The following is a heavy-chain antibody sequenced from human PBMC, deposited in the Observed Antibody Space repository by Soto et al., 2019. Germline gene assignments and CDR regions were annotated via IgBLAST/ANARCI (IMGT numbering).Heavy chain of an antibody. CDR3: AKDVVVGCARGLVDYSPSYGIDA. D-gene: IGHD1-26*01. CDR1: GFTFSSYG. Sequence: GGSLRLSCAASGFTFSSYGMHWVRQAPGKGREWGALISYDGSNKYYADSGKGRFTISRDNSKNTLYLRMKSRRTENTAVYYCAKDVVVGCARGLVDYSPSYGIDAWGQGTTVTVSS. CDR2: ISYDGSNK. J-gene: IGHJ6*02. V-gene: IGHV3-30*18.